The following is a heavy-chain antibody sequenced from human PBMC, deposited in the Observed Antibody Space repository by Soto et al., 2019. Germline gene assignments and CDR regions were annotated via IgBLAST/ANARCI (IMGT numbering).Heavy chain of an antibody. Sequence: QVQLQESGPGLVKPSGTLSLTCAVFGGSISNSNWWPWVRQPPGKGLDWSGEMFHSGSTNYNSSLMGRVTISVDKANNQFSLKLSSVTAADTAVYYCAHRPIVGAAIWGQGTLVTVSS. V-gene: IGHV4-4*02. CDR2: MFHSGST. J-gene: IGHJ4*02. CDR1: GGSISNSNW. D-gene: IGHD1-26*01. CDR3: AHRPIVGAAI.